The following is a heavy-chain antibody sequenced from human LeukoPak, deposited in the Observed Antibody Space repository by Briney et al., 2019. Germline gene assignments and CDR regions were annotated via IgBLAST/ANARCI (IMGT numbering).Heavy chain of an antibody. CDR2: IYYSGST. J-gene: IGHJ4*02. CDR1: GGSISSYY. V-gene: IGHV4-59*01. CDR3: AARIAVGVFDY. Sequence: PSETLSLTCTVSGGSISSYYWSWIRQPPGKGLEWIGYIYYSGSTNYNPSLKSRVTISVDTSKNQFSLKLSSVTAADTAVYYCAARIAVGVFDYWGQGTLVTVSS. D-gene: IGHD6-19*01.